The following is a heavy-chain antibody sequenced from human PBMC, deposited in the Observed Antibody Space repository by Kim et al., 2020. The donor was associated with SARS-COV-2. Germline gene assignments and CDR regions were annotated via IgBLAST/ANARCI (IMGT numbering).Heavy chain of an antibody. Sequence: EKIYVDSVKGRFTISRDNAKNSLLLQMDSLRAEDTALYYCARLGGRNFDYWGQGILVTVSS. CDR2: EK. V-gene: IGHV3-7*01. CDR3: ARLGGRNFDY. J-gene: IGHJ4*02. D-gene: IGHD7-27*01.